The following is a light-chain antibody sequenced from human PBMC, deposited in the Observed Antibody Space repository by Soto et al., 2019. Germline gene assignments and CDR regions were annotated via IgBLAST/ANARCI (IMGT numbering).Light chain of an antibody. CDR2: DVS. Sequence: IQMTQSPSTVSASVGDSVTITCRASQSITTWLAWYQQRPGKAPKLLIYDVSSLQSGVPSRFSGSGFGTEFTLTISSLQPDDFATYYCQQYKSYYPITVGQGTRLEIK. V-gene: IGKV1-5*01. CDR3: QQYKSYYPIT. J-gene: IGKJ5*01. CDR1: QSITTW.